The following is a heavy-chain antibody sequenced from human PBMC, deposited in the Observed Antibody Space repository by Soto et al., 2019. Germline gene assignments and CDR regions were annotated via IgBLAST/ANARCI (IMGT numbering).Heavy chain of an antibody. Sequence: SETLPLPCTVSGGSISTYYRSWIRQPPGKGLEWIGYIYYSGSTNYNPSLKSRVTISVDTSKNQFSLKLSSVTAADTAVYYCARYWGYCSSTRCYVNWFVPWGQGTLVTVSS. J-gene: IGHJ5*02. CDR3: ARYWGYCSSTRCYVNWFVP. CDR2: IYYSGST. D-gene: IGHD2-2*01. V-gene: IGHV4-59*08. CDR1: GGSISTYY.